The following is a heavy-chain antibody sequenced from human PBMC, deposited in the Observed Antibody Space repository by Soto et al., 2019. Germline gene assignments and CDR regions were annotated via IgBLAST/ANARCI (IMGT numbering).Heavy chain of an antibody. V-gene: IGHV4-4*02. CDR1: GGSISSSYW. CDR3: ARVSGSYYYGMDV. CDR2: IYHSGST. Sequence: QVQLQESGPGLVKPSGTLSLTCAVSGGSISSSYWWSWVRQPPGKGLEWIGEIYHSGSTNYNTSRKSRVTISVDKSKNQFSLKVTSVTAADTAGYYCARVSGSYYYGMDVWGQGTTVTVSS. J-gene: IGHJ6*02.